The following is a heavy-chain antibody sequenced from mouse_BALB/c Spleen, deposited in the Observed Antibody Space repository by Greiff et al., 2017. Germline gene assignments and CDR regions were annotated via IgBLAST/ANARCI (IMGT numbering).Heavy chain of an antibody. J-gene: IGHJ4*01. Sequence: DVHLVESGGDLVKPGGSLKLSCAASGFTFSSYGMSWVRQTPDKRLEWVATISSGGSYTYYPDSVKGRFTISRDNAKNTLYLQMSSLKSEDTAMYYCARGDYDDGYAMDYWGQGTSVTVSS. CDR3: ARGDYDDGYAMDY. V-gene: IGHV5-6*01. D-gene: IGHD2-4*01. CDR2: ISSGGSYT. CDR1: GFTFSSYG.